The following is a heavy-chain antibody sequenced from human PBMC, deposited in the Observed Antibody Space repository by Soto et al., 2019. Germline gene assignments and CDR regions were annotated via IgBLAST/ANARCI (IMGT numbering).Heavy chain of an antibody. CDR1: GGTFSSYD. CDR2: MNPNSGNT. D-gene: IGHD2-15*01. J-gene: IGHJ6*03. V-gene: IGHV1-8*01. CDR3: ARGGDIVVVVAAADYYYYMDV. Sequence: ASVKVSCKASGGTFSSYDINWVRQATGQGLEWMGWMNPNSGNTGYAQKFQGRVTMTRNTSISTAYMELSSLRSEDTAVYYCARGGDIVVVVAAADYYYYMDVWGKGTTVTVSS.